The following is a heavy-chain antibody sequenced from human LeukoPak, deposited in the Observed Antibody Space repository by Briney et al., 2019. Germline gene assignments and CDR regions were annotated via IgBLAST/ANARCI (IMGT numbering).Heavy chain of an antibody. J-gene: IGHJ5*02. CDR3: ARPISSSWFFWFDP. Sequence: GASVKVSCKASGYTFTGYYMHSVRQSPGQGLKWMGWINPNSGGTNYAQKFQGRVTMTRDTSISTAYMELSRLRSDDTAVYYCARPISSSWFFWFDPWGQGTLVTVSS. V-gene: IGHV1-2*02. CDR1: GYTFTGYY. D-gene: IGHD6-13*01. CDR2: INPNSGGT.